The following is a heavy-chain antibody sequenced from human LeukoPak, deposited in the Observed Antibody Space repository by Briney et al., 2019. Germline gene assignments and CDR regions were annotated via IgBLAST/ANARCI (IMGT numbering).Heavy chain of an antibody. CDR1: GFTFSNYN. CDR3: ARVIWDDYGDY. CDR2: IGSSPSTI. Sequence: GGSLRLSCAASGFTFSNYNMNWVRQAPGKGLEWVSYIGSSPSTIYYADSVKGRFTISRDNAKNSLYLQMNSLGAEDTAVYYCARVIWDDYGDYWGQGTLVTVSS. V-gene: IGHV3-48*04. D-gene: IGHD3-16*01. J-gene: IGHJ4*02.